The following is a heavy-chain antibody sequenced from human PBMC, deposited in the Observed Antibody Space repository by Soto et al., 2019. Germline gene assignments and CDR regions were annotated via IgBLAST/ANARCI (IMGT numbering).Heavy chain of an antibody. J-gene: IGHJ4*02. D-gene: IGHD3-16*01. CDR1: GFTFSSYA. CDR3: AKDHGVGVPPILIFDY. V-gene: IGHV3-23*01. CDR2: ISGSGGST. Sequence: GGSLRLSCAASGFTFSSYAMSWVRQAPGKGLEWVSAISGSGGSTYYAVSVKGRFTISRDNSKNTLYLQMNSLRAEDTAVYYCAKDHGVGVPPILIFDYWGQGTLVTVSS.